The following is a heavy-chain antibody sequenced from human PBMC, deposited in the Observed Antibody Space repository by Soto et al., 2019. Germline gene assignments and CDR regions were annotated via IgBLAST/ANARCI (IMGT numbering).Heavy chain of an antibody. V-gene: IGHV1-3*01. CDR3: ARGALWFGEFADI. CDR1: GYTFTSYA. D-gene: IGHD3-10*01. J-gene: IGHJ3*02. Sequence: QVQLVQSGAEVKKPGASVKVSCKASGYTFTSYAMHWVRQAPGQRLEWMGWINAGNGNTKYSQKFQSRVTITRDTSASTAYMELSSLRSEDTAVYYCARGALWFGEFADIWGQGTMVTVSS. CDR2: INAGNGNT.